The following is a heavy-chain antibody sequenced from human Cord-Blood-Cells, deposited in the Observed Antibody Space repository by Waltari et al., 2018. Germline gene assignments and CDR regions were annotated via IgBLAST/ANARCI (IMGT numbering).Heavy chain of an antibody. J-gene: IGHJ4*02. CDR1: GFTFSSYE. V-gene: IGHV3-48*03. CDR2: IRSRGSTI. Sequence: EVQLVESGGGLVQPGGSLRLSCAASGFTFSSYEMNWVRQAPGKGLESGADIRSRGSTIYYADSVKGRFTISRDNAKNSLYLQMNSLRAEDTAVYYCARVPPPPTGYYFDYWGQGTLVTVSS. CDR3: ARVPPPPTGYYFDY.